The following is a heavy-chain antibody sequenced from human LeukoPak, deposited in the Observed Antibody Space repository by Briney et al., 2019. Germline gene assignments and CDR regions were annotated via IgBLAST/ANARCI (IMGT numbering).Heavy chain of an antibody. J-gene: IGHJ4*02. CDR1: GGSISSSSYY. Sequence: SETLSLTCTVSGGSISSSSYYWSWIRQPPGKGLEWIGEINHSGSTNYNPSLKSRVTISVDTSKNQFSLKLSSVTAADTAVYYCARYGDYAGPDYWGQGTLVTVSS. D-gene: IGHD4-17*01. CDR2: INHSGST. CDR3: ARYGDYAGPDY. V-gene: IGHV4-39*07.